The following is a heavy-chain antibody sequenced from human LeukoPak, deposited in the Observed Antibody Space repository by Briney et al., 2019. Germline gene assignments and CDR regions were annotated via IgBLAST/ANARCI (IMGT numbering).Heavy chain of an antibody. V-gene: IGHV1-69*02. D-gene: IGHD4-17*01. Sequence: SVKVSFKSSTDTFSTYSLSRVRQAPGHGLEWMGRIVPIFGRTNYAQKFQDRVTITADKSTSTIYMEMSRLRSEDTAIYYCWSLMTTVQKGGFDHWGQGTLVTVSS. J-gene: IGHJ4*02. CDR1: TDTFSTYS. CDR3: WSLMTTVQKGGFDH. CDR2: IVPIFGRT.